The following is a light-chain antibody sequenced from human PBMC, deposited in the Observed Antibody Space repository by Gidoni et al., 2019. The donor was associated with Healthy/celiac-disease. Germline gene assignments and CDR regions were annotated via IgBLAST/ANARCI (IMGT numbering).Light chain of an antibody. V-gene: IGKV2-28*01. Sequence: DIVMTQSPLSLPFTPGEPASISCRSSQSLLHRNGYNSLDWYLQKPGQSPQLLIYLGSNRASGVPDRFSGSGSGTDFTLKISRVEAEDVGVYYCMQALQTPGTFGGGTKVEIK. CDR1: QSLLHRNGYNS. J-gene: IGKJ4*01. CDR3: MQALQTPGT. CDR2: LGS.